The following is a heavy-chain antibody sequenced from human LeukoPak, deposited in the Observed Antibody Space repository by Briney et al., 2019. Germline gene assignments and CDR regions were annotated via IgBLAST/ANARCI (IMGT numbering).Heavy chain of an antibody. CDR2: TVSEIDGGTT. Sequence: GGSLRLSCAASGFTFNYAWMSWVRQVPGKGLEWVGQTVSEIDGGTTDYAAPVKGRFTISRDDSKSKLYLQMNSLKIEDTAGYYCTTDEDWNYARKDVWGKGATVIVSS. D-gene: IGHD1-7*01. CDR1: GFTFNYAW. J-gene: IGHJ6*04. CDR3: TTDEDWNYARKDV. V-gene: IGHV3-15*04.